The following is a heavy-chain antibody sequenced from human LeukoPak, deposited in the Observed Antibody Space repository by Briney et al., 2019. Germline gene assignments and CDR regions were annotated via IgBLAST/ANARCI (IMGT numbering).Heavy chain of an antibody. CDR2: IYYSGST. CDR1: GGSVSSGSYY. D-gene: IGHD3-22*01. V-gene: IGHV4-61*01. Sequence: SETLSLTCTVSGGSVSSGSYYWSWIRQPPGKGLEWIGYIYYSGSTNYNPSLKSRVTISVDTSKNQFSLKLRSATAADTAVYYCARDPPYDSSGYYPTWGQGTLVTVSS. J-gene: IGHJ5*02. CDR3: ARDPPYDSSGYYPT.